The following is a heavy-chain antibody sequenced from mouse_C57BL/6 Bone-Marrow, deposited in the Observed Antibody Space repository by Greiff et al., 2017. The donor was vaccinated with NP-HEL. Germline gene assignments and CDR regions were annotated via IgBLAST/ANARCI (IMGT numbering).Heavy chain of an antibody. D-gene: IGHD1-1*01. CDR1: GFSLTSYG. CDR2: IWRGGST. J-gene: IGHJ4*01. Sequence: QVQLKESGPGLVQPSQSLSITCTVSGFSLTSYGVHWVRQSPGKGLEWLGVIWRGGSTDYNAAFMSRLSITKDNSKSQVFFKMNSLQADDTAIYYCAAYYYGSIYYAMDYWGQGTSVTVSS. CDR3: AAYYYGSIYYAMDY. V-gene: IGHV2-5*01.